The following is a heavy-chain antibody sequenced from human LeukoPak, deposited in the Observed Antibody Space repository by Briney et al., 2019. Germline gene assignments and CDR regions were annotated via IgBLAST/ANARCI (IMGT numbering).Heavy chain of an antibody. Sequence: GGSLRLSCAASGFTISDHWMSWVRQAPGKGLEWVSVIYSGGSTYYADSVKGRFTISRDNSKNTLYLQMNSLRAEDTAVYYCAKDTGSSATKTPIDYWGQGTLVTVSS. V-gene: IGHV3-53*01. CDR3: AKDTGSSATKTPIDY. CDR2: IYSGGST. D-gene: IGHD2-8*02. J-gene: IGHJ4*02. CDR1: GFTISDHW.